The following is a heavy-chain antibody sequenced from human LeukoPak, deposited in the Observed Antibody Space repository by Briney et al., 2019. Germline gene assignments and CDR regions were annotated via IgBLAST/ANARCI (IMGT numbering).Heavy chain of an antibody. CDR2: INPNSGGT. Sequence: ASVKVSCKASGYTFTGYYMHWVRQAPGQGLESMGWINPNSGGTNYAQKFHGRVTMTRDTSISPAYMELSRLRSDDTAVYFCARAGRIAAAAYNWFDPWGQGTLVTGSS. J-gene: IGHJ5*02. D-gene: IGHD6-13*01. CDR1: GYTFTGYY. CDR3: ARAGRIAAAAYNWFDP. V-gene: IGHV1-2*02.